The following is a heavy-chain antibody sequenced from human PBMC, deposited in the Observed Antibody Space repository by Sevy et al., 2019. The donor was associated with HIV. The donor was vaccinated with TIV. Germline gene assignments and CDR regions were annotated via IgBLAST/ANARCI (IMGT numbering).Heavy chain of an antibody. D-gene: IGHD2-2*01. CDR2: ISWNSGAM. CDR1: GFTFSDYA. CDR3: GRVLGYCVINSCYVGAVNAFDL. J-gene: IGHJ3*01. V-gene: IGHV3-9*01. Sequence: GGSLRLSCAASGFTFSDYAMHWVRQVPGKGLEWVSGISWNSGAMGYGDYVQGRFTISRVNDKNYLYLQMNSVRAEDTAMYYCGRVLGYCVINSCYVGAVNAFDLWVQGTMVTVSS.